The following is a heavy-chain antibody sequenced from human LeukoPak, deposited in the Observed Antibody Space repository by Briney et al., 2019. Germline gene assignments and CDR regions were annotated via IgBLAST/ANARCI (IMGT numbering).Heavy chain of an antibody. V-gene: IGHV3-23*01. CDR1: GFTFSSYS. Sequence: GGSLRLSCAASGFTFSSYSMNWVRQAPGKGLEWVSAISGSGGSTYYADSVKGRFTISRDNSKNTLYLQMNSLRAEDTAVYYCASDSYYYDSSGYYPDYWGQGTLVTVSS. CDR2: ISGSGGST. D-gene: IGHD3-22*01. J-gene: IGHJ4*02. CDR3: ASDSYYYDSSGYYPDY.